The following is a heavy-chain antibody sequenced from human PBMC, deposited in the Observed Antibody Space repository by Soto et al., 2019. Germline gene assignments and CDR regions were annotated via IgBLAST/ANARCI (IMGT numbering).Heavy chain of an antibody. V-gene: IGHV3-21*01. CDR3: ARETGYSYGGFYY. J-gene: IGHJ4*02. CDR1: GFTFSSYS. Sequence: EVQLVESGGGLVKPGGSLRLSCAASGFTFSSYSMNWVRQAPGKGLEWVSSISSSSSYIYYADSVKGRFTISRDDAKNSLYLQMNSLRAEDTAVYYCARETGYSYGGFYYWGQGTLVTVSS. D-gene: IGHD5-18*01. CDR2: ISSSSSYI.